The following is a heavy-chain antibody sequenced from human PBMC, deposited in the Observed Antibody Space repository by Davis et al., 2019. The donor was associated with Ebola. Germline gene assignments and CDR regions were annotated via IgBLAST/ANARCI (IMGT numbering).Heavy chain of an antibody. CDR1: GYTFTGYY. V-gene: IGHV1-2*02. D-gene: IGHD3-3*01. CDR3: ARASYYDFWSGYISYMDV. J-gene: IGHJ6*03. CDR2: INPNSGGT. Sequence: ASVKVSCKASGYTFTGYYMHWVRQAPGQGLEWMGWINPNSGGTNYAQKFQGRVTMTRDTSISTAYMELSRLRSDDTAVYYCARASYYDFWSGYISYMDVWGKGTTVTVSS.